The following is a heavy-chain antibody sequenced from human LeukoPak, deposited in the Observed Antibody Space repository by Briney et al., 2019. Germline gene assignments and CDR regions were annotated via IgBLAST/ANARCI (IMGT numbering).Heavy chain of an antibody. D-gene: IGHD5-24*01. CDR3: AKDPRPGYNSLYAFDI. Sequence: GGSLRLSCAASGFTFSSYAMNWVRQTPGKGLEGVSGISGSSGNTYYADSVKGRFTISRDNSKNTLYLQMNSLRAEDTAVYYRAKDPRPGYNSLYAFDIWGQGTMVTVSS. V-gene: IGHV3-23*01. CDR2: ISGSSGNT. CDR1: GFTFSSYA. J-gene: IGHJ3*02.